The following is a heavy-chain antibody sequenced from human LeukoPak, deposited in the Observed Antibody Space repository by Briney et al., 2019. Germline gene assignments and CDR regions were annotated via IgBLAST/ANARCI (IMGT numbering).Heavy chain of an antibody. CDR2: ITTGRGET. Sequence: ASVKVSCKASGYTFTDYYIHWVRQAPGQSLEWMGWITTGRGETRYSQEFQRRITFTRDTSASTVYMDLSDLRSEDTAVYYCARGGKQWRGGNYFDSWGQGTLVAGSS. V-gene: IGHV1-3*03. D-gene: IGHD6-19*01. CDR1: GYTFTDYY. CDR3: ARGGKQWRGGNYFDS. J-gene: IGHJ4*02.